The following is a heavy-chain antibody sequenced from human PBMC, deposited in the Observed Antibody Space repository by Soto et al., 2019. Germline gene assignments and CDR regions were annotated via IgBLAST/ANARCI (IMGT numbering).Heavy chain of an antibody. D-gene: IGHD2-15*01. CDR3: ARKPAAKGWFDP. CDR2: IYYSGTT. CDR1: GFSISTDYW. V-gene: IGHV4-28*01. J-gene: IGHJ5*02. Sequence: QVQLQESGPGLVKPSDTLSLTCVVSGFSISTDYWWGWIRQPPGKGLEWIGYIYYSGTTYYNPSLKSRVTISVDPSRSQFSLQLTAVTAVDTAVYYCARKPAAKGWFDPWGQGTLVTVSA.